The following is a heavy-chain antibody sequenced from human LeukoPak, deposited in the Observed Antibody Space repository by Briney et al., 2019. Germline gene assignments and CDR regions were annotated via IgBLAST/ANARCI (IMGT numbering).Heavy chain of an antibody. J-gene: IGHJ6*02. D-gene: IGHD4-11*01. CDR1: GFTFSSYA. CDR3: AKGYSTLNYYGMDV. CDR2: ISGSGGST. V-gene: IGHV3-23*01. Sequence: GGSLRLSCAASGFTFSSYAMSWVRQAPGKGLEWVSAISGSGGSTYYADSVKGRFAISRGNSKNTLYLQMNSLRAEDTAVYYCAKGYSTLNYYGMDVWGQGTTVTVSS.